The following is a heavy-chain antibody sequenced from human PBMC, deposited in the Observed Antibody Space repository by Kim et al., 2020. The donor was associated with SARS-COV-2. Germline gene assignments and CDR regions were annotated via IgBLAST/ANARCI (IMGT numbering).Heavy chain of an antibody. D-gene: IGHD3-3*01. Sequence: SYADSVKGRFTISRDNAKNTLYLQMNSLRAEDTAVYYCARDTYESDWFDPWGQGTLVTVSS. V-gene: IGHV3-74*01. J-gene: IGHJ5*02. CDR3: ARDTYESDWFDP.